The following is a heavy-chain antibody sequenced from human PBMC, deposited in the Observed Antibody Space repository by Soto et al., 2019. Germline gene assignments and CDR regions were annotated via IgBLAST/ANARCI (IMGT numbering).Heavy chain of an antibody. Sequence: GGSLRLSCAASGFTFSSYGMHWVRQAPGKGLEWVALISYDGSNKYYADSVKGRFTISRDNSKNTLYLQMNSLRAEDTAVYYCAKGSGWLRGNLDPWGQGTLVTVSS. J-gene: IGHJ5*02. D-gene: IGHD6-19*01. CDR3: AKGSGWLRGNLDP. V-gene: IGHV3-30*18. CDR2: ISYDGSNK. CDR1: GFTFSSYG.